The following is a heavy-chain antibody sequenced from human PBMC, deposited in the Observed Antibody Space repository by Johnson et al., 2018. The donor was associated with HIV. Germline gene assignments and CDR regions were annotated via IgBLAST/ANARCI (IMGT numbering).Heavy chain of an antibody. CDR3: ARDKANWGPSRDVGAFDG. CDR2: IYSGGNT. Sequence: VQLVESGGGVVQPGRSLRLSCAASGFTVSSNYMSWVRQAPGKGLEWVSLIYSGGNTYYADSVRGRFTISRDNSKNTLYLQMNSLRAEDTAVYYCARDKANWGPSRDVGAFDGWGQGTLVTVSS. J-gene: IGHJ3*01. CDR1: GFTVSSNY. D-gene: IGHD7-27*01. V-gene: IGHV3-66*01.